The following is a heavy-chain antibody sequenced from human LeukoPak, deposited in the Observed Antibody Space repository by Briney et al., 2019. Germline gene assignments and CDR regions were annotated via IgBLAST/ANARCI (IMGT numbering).Heavy chain of an antibody. D-gene: IGHD5-12*01. CDR2: ISSSGSTI. J-gene: IGHJ4*02. CDR1: GFTFSSYS. Sequence: GGSLRLSCAASGFTFSSYSMNWVRQAPGKGLEWVSYISSSGSTIYYADSVKGRFTISRDNAKNSLYLQMNSLRAEDTAVYYCARAEGWLRPYFDYWGQGTLVTVSS. CDR3: ARAEGWLRPYFDY. V-gene: IGHV3-48*04.